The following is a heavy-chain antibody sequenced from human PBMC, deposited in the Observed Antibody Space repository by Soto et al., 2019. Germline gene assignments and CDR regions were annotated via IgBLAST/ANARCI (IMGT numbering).Heavy chain of an antibody. CDR3: AKANHFESSGYFHFDH. D-gene: IGHD3-22*01. Sequence: EVQLLESGGGLVQPGGSLRLSCAASGFTFNNYAMNWVRQAPGKGLEWVSFISGSGAGTYYADSVKGRFTISRDNPKNTVYLQMSGLRAEDTGVYYCAKANHFESSGYFHFDHWGQGTLVTVSS. V-gene: IGHV3-23*01. J-gene: IGHJ4*02. CDR2: ISGSGAGT. CDR1: GFTFNNYA.